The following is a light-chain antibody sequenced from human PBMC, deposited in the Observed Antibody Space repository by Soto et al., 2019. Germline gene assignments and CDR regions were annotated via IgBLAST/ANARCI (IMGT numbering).Light chain of an antibody. J-gene: IGLJ1*01. V-gene: IGLV2-8*01. CDR1: SSDVGAYNY. CDR3: SSYAGSNNYV. CDR2: EVS. Sequence: ALTQPPSASGSPGQSVTISCTGTSSDVGAYNYLSWYQQHPGKAPKLMIYEVSKRPSGVPDRFSGSKSGNTASLTVSGLQAEDEADYYCSSYAGSNNYVFGTGTKLTVL.